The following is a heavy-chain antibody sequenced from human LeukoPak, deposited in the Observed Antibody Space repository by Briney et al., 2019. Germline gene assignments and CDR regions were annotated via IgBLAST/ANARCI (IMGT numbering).Heavy chain of an antibody. V-gene: IGHV4-61*05. CDR3: ARSLLWFGELNAFDI. CDR1: GGSIGGSSYY. J-gene: IGHJ3*02. Sequence: PSETLSLTCSVSGGSIGGSSYYWGWIRQPPGKGLEWIGYIYYSGSTNYNPSLKSRVTISVDTSKNQFSLKLSSVTAADTAVYYCARSLLWFGELNAFDIWGQGTMVTVSS. CDR2: IYYSGST. D-gene: IGHD3-10*01.